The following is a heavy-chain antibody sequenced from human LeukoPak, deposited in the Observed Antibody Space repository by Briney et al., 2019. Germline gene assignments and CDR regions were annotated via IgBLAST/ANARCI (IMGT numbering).Heavy chain of an antibody. J-gene: IGHJ6*03. D-gene: IGHD1-7*01. CDR1: GGSISSYY. V-gene: IGHV4-34*01. CDR2: INHSGST. Sequence: SETLSLTCTVSGGSISSYYWSWIRQPPGKGLEWIGEINHSGSTNYNPSLKSRVTISVDTSKNQFSLKLSSVTAADTAVYYCARGCITGTTMYYYYYYMDVWGKGTTVTVSS. CDR3: ARGCITGTTMYYYYYYMDV.